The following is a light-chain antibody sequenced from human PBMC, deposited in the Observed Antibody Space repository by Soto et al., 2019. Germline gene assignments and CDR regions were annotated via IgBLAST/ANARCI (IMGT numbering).Light chain of an antibody. CDR3: GSYTSSSTLV. V-gene: IGLV2-14*01. CDR1: SSDVGSYNS. Sequence: QSALTQPASVSGSPGQSITISCTGTSSDVGSYNSVSWYQQHPGKAPKVMIYDVSNRPSGVSNRFSGSKSGNTASLTISGLQAEDESDYYCGSYTSSSTLVFGGGTMLTVL. CDR2: DVS. J-gene: IGLJ2*01.